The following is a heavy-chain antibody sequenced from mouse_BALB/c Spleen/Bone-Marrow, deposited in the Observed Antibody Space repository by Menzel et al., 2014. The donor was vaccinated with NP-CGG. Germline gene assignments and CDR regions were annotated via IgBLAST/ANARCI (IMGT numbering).Heavy chain of an antibody. CDR3: ARARGNYLFYAMDY. D-gene: IGHD2-1*01. CDR1: GFTFSSFG. CDR2: ISSGSSTI. V-gene: IGHV5-17*02. J-gene: IGHJ4*01. Sequence: VQLQQSGGGIVQPGGSLKLSCAASGFTFSSFGMHWVRQAPEKGLEWVAYISSGSSTIYYADTVKGRFTISRDNPKNTLFLQMTSLRSEDTAMYYCARARGNYLFYAMDYWGQGTSVTVSS.